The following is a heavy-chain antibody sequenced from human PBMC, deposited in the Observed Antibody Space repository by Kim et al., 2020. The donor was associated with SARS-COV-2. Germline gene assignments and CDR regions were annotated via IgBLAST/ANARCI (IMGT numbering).Heavy chain of an antibody. D-gene: IGHD6-13*01. CDR2: IIPILGIA. Sequence: SVKVSCKASGGTFSSYAISWVRQAPGQGLEWMGRIIPILGIANYAQKFQGRVTITADKSTSTAYMELSSLRSEDTAVYYCARETRGALAAADGYWGQGTLVTVSS. J-gene: IGHJ4*02. V-gene: IGHV1-69*04. CDR3: ARETRGALAAADGY. CDR1: GGTFSSYA.